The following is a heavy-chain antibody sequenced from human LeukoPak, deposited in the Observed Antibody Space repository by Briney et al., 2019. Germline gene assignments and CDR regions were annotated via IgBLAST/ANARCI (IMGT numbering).Heavy chain of an antibody. D-gene: IGHD3-10*01. J-gene: IGHJ4*02. CDR3: ARGLWPLYFDY. V-gene: IGHV3-53*05. CDR1: GFTISSNY. Sequence: GGTLRLSCAVSGFTISSNYMSWFRQAPGKGLEWVSVIYSGGGTYYADSVKGRFTISRDDSKSTLYLQMNFLEAEDTAVSYCARGLWPLYFDYWGQGILVTVSS. CDR2: IYSGGGT.